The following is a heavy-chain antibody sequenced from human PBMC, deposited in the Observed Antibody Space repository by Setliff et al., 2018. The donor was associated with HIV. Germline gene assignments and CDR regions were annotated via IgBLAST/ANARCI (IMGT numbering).Heavy chain of an antibody. V-gene: IGHV4-4*09. CDR2: IYTSGST. D-gene: IGHD6-6*01. CDR3: ASTSSLGSSFDC. Sequence: LSLTCTVSGGSISSYYWSWIRQPPGKGLEWIGYIYTSGSTNYNPSLKSRVTISVDTSKNQFSLKLSSVTAADTAVYYCASTSSLGSSFDCWGQGTLVTVSS. J-gene: IGHJ4*02. CDR1: GGSISSYY.